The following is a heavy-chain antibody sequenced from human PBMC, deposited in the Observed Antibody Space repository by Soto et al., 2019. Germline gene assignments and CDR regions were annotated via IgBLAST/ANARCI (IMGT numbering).Heavy chain of an antibody. CDR1: GGSISSGGYS. CDR3: ARVPGP. Sequence: QLQLQESGSGLVKPSQTLSLTCAVSGGSISSGGYSWSWIRQPPGKGLEWVGYIYHSGSTYCSPSLKSRVSISIDRSKNQFSLKLSSVTAPDTAVYYCARVPGPWGQGTLVTVSS. V-gene: IGHV4-30-2*01. CDR2: IYHSGST. J-gene: IGHJ5*02. D-gene: IGHD3-10*01.